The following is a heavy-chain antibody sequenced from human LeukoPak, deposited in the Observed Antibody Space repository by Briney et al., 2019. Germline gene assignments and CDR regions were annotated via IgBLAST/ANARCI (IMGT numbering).Heavy chain of an antibody. Sequence: GGSLRLSCTVSGFTFSKYWMRWVRQAPGKGLEWVASIDKNGREKRYVDCVAGRFTISRDNAKDSVYLQMTSLGAEDTAVYYCATYTQNFGAPGTDYWGQGTLVTVSS. CDR2: IDKNGREK. D-gene: IGHD3-10*01. CDR3: ATYTQNFGAPGTDY. J-gene: IGHJ4*02. V-gene: IGHV3-7*01. CDR1: GFTFSKYW.